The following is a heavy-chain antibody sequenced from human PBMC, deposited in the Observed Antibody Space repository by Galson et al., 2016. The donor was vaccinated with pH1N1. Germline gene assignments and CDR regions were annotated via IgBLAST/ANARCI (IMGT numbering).Heavy chain of an antibody. CDR2: MYYSGST. CDR3: AMVPRGEFLYYMDV. D-gene: IGHD3-16*01. CDR1: GGSISSYY. J-gene: IGHJ6*03. Sequence: ETLSLTCTVSGGSISSYYWSWIRQPPGKGLEWIGYMYYSGSTNYNPSLTSRVTISVDTSKNQFSLKLSSVTAADTAVYYCAMVPRGEFLYYMDVWGKGTTVTVSS. V-gene: IGHV4-59*12.